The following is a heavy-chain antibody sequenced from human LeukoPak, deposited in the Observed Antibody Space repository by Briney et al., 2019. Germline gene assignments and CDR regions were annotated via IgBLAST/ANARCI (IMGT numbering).Heavy chain of an antibody. V-gene: IGHV3-30-3*01. CDR3: AREALWTYYFDY. Sequence: GGSLRLSCAASGFTFSSYAMHWVRQAPGKGLEWVAVISYDGSNKYYADSVKGRFTISRDNSKNTLYLQMNSLRAEDTAVYYCAREALWTYYFDYWGQGTLVTVSS. CDR1: GFTFSSYA. D-gene: IGHD5-18*01. CDR2: ISYDGSNK. J-gene: IGHJ4*02.